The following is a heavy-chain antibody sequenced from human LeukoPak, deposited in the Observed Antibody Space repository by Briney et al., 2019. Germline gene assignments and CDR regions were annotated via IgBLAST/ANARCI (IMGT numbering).Heavy chain of an antibody. CDR2: IISKTDGGTT. V-gene: IGHV3-15*01. CDR1: GFTFSNAW. Sequence: GGSLRLSCAASGFTFSNAWMSWVRQAPGKGLEWVGRIISKTDGGTTDYAAPVKGRFTISRDDSKNTLYLQMNSLKTEDTAVYYCTTEAYCSGGSCQTPFDYWGQGTLVTVSS. J-gene: IGHJ4*02. D-gene: IGHD2-15*01. CDR3: TTEAYCSGGSCQTPFDY.